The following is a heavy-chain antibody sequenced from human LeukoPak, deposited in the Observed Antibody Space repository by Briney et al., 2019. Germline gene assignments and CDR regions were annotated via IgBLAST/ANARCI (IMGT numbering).Heavy chain of an antibody. CDR3: ARGGIQVSGVDEFDY. V-gene: IGHV3-13*01. D-gene: IGHD5/OR15-5a*01. J-gene: IGHJ4*02. Sequence: GGSLRLSCAASGFTFIDYDMHWVRQVIGKGLEWVSAIGIRGDTHYSGSAKGRFTISRENAESSLYLQMNSLRAEDTAVYYCARGGIQVSGVDEFDYWGQGTLVTVSS. CDR1: GFTFIDYD. CDR2: IGIRGDT.